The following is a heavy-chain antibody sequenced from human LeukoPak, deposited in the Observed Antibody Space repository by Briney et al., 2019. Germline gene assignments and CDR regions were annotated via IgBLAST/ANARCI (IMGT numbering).Heavy chain of an antibody. V-gene: IGHV1-69*13. CDR1: GGTFSSYA. CDR3: ARDITGTTSWFDP. J-gene: IGHJ5*02. Sequence: SVKVSCKASGGTFSSYAISWVRQAPGQGLEWMGGIIPIFGTANYAQKFQGRVAITADESTSTAYMELSSLRSEDTAVYYCARDITGTTSWFDPWGQGTLVTVSS. D-gene: IGHD1-7*01. CDR2: IIPIFGTA.